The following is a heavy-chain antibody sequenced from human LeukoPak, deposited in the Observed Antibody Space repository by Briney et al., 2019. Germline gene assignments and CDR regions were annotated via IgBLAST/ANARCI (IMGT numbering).Heavy chain of an antibody. V-gene: IGHV3-23*01. CDR3: AKDLSRSQLGLFAFDI. Sequence: PGGSLRLSCAASGFTFSSYAMSWVRQAPGKGLEWVSAISGSGGSTYYADSVKGRFTISRDNSKSTLYLQMNSLRAEDTAVYYCAKDLSRSQLGLFAFDIWGQGTMVTVSS. D-gene: IGHD6-6*01. CDR1: GFTFSSYA. J-gene: IGHJ3*02. CDR2: ISGSGGST.